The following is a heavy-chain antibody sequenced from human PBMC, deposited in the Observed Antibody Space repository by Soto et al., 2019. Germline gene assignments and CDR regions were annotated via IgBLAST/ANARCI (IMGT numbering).Heavy chain of an antibody. D-gene: IGHD3-10*01. V-gene: IGHV3-74*01. CDR1: GFTFSSYW. J-gene: IGHJ4*02. CDR3: TRGPRPISTGTGAY. CDR2: INDDGSRE. Sequence: PGGSLRLSCAASGFTFSSYWMHWVRQVPGKGLVWVSRINDDGSRESYADSVKGRFTISRDNAKNTLYLQMNSLRAEDSGLYYCTRGPRPISTGTGAYWGQGTQVTVSS.